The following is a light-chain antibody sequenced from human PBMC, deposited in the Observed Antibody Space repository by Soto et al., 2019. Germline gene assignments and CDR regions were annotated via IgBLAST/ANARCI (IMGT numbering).Light chain of an antibody. CDR3: QQRSNWPHT. V-gene: IGKV3-11*01. J-gene: IGKJ2*01. CDR2: DAS. CDR1: QTVSSY. Sequence: EIVLTQSPATLSLSPGERATLSCRASQTVSSYLAWYQQRPGQAPRLLIYDASDRATGIPARFSGSVAGTDFTLTISSLEPEDFAVYYCQQRSNWPHTFGQGTKLEIK.